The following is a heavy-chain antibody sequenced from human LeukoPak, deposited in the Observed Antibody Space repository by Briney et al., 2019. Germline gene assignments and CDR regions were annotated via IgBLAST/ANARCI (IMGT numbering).Heavy chain of an antibody. CDR2: MNPTRGNT. CDR3: GRGPRQCAQFEDRRVGTCWFDP. CDR1: GYTFTSYD. Sequence: ASVKVSCKASGYTFTSYDINWVLHPTPHGLEPIVWMNPTRGNTGYAQKFQGRVTMTRNTYISTAYMGLSSLRSEDTAVYYCGRGPRQCAQFEDRRVGTCWFDPWGQGNLVTVSS. D-gene: IGHD3-10*01. V-gene: IGHV1-8*01. J-gene: IGHJ5*02.